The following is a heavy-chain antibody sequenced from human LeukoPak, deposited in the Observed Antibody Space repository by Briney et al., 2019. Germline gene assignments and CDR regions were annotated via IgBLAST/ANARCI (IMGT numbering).Heavy chain of an antibody. V-gene: IGHV3-49*03. CDR3: AKVIPPYYYGPGEWY. Sequence: GGSLRLSCTASGFTFGDYAMSWFRQAPGKGLEWVGFIRSKAYGGTTEYAASVKGRFTISRDDSKSIAYLQMNSLRAEDTAVYYCAKVIPPYYYGPGEWYWGQGTLVTVSS. J-gene: IGHJ4*02. D-gene: IGHD3-10*01. CDR2: IRSKAYGGTT. CDR1: GFTFGDYA.